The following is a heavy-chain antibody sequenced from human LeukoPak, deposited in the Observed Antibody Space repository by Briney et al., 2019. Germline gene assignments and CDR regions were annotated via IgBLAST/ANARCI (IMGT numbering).Heavy chain of an antibody. D-gene: IGHD2-15*01. Sequence: SETLSLTCTVSGGSISSYYWSWIRQPPGKGLEWIGYIYYSGSTNYNPSLKSRVTISVDTSKNQFSLKLSSVTAADTAVYYCARGGGGTLYYYYSMDVWGQGTTVTVSS. V-gene: IGHV4-59*01. CDR1: GGSISSYY. CDR2: IYYSGST. J-gene: IGHJ6*02. CDR3: ARGGGGTLYYYYSMDV.